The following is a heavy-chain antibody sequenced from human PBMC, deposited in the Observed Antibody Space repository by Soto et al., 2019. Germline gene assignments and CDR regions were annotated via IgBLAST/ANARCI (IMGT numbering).Heavy chain of an antibody. Sequence: QVQLVESGGGVVQPGRSLRLSCAASGFTFSSYGMHWVRQAHGKGLEWVGVIWYDGSNKYYEDSVKGRFTISRDNSKNTLYLQINSLRAEDTAVYYCASTIVPQNYFDYWGQGTLVTDS. CDR2: IWYDGSNK. J-gene: IGHJ4*02. V-gene: IGHV3-33*01. D-gene: IGHD2-2*01. CDR3: ASTIVPQNYFDY. CDR1: GFTFSSYG.